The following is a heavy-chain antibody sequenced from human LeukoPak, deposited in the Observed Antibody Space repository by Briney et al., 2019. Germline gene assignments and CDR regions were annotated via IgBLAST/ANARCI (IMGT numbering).Heavy chain of an antibody. CDR2: FDPEDGET. Sequence: EASVKVSCKVSGYTLTELSMHWVRQAPGKGLGWMGGFDPEDGETIYAQKFQGRVTMTEDTSTDTAYVELSSLRSEDTAVYYCATDKRGRYFDWLLYYWGQGTLVTVSS. CDR1: GYTLTELS. CDR3: ATDKRGRYFDWLLYY. D-gene: IGHD3-9*01. V-gene: IGHV1-24*01. J-gene: IGHJ4*02.